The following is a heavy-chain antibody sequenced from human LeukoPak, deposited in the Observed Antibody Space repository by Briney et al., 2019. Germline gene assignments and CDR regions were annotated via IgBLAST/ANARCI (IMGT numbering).Heavy chain of an antibody. D-gene: IGHD1-14*01. V-gene: IGHV3-30*02. CDR1: GFIFSNYG. CDR2: LRNDESEI. CDR3: VKDTGRGDF. J-gene: IGHJ4*02. Sequence: GGSLRLSCAASGFIFSNYGMHWVRQAPGKGLEWVAFLRNDESEIFYADSVKGRFTISRDNSKNTLYLQMSSLRDEDTAVYYCVKDTGRGDFWGQGTPVTVSS.